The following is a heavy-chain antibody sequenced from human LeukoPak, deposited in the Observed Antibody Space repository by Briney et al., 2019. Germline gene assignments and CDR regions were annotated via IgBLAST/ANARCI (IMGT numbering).Heavy chain of an antibody. D-gene: IGHD1-26*01. V-gene: IGHV5-51*01. CDR1: GYSFTNYW. CDR2: IYPGDSDT. CDR3: ARRDQWDPRASAFDI. Sequence: GESLKISCKGSGYSFTNYWIGWVRQMPGKGLEWMGIIYPGDSDTRYSPSFQGQVTISADKSISTAYLQWSSLKASDTAMYYCARRDQWDPRASAFDIWGQGTMVTVSS. J-gene: IGHJ3*02.